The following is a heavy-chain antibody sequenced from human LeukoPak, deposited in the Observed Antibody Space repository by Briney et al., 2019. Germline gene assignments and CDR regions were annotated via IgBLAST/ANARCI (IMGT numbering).Heavy chain of an antibody. Sequence: VASAKVSCKTSGYTFTAYYMYWLRQAPGQGLECMGWIYPNSGATGYAQNFQGRVTMTRDTSVSTIYMELSRLRSDDTAVYYCARDGVSTTPDFDYWGQGTLVTVSS. CDR2: IYPNSGAT. V-gene: IGHV1-2*02. D-gene: IGHD2-8*01. J-gene: IGHJ4*02. CDR1: GYTFTAYY. CDR3: ARDGVSTTPDFDY.